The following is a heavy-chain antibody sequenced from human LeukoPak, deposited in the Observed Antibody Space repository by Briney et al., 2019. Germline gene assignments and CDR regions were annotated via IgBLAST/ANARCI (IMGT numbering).Heavy chain of an antibody. CDR1: GFTFDDYA. V-gene: IGHV3-9*01. CDR3: AKDTSPLVGPTSVDY. CDR2: ISWNTGSI. Sequence: GGSLRLSCAASGFTFDDYAMHWVRQAPGKGLQWVSGISWNTGSIGYADSVKGRFTISRDNAKNSLYLQMNSLRADDTALYYCAKDTSPLVGPTSVDYWGQGTLVTVSS. J-gene: IGHJ4*02. D-gene: IGHD1-26*01.